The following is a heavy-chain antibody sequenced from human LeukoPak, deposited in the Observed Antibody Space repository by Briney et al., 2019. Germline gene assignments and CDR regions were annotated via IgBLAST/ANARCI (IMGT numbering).Heavy chain of an antibody. CDR2: IYTSGST. V-gene: IGHV4-61*02. J-gene: IGHJ6*03. CDR3: ARGGYYYYYMDV. CDR1: GGSISSGSYY. Sequence: SETLSLTCTVSGGSISSGSYYWSWIRQPAGKGLEWIGRIYTSGSTNYNPSLKSRVTISVDTSKNQFSLKLSSVTAADTAVYYCARGGYYYYYMDVWGKGTTVTISS.